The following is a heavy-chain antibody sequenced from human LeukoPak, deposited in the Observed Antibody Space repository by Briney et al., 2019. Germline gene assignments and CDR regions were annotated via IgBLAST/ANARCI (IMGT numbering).Heavy chain of an antibody. CDR1: GGSFSGYY. Sequence: PSETLSLTCAVYGGSFSGYYWSWIRQPPGKGLEWIGEINHSGSTNYNPSLKSRVTISVDTSKNQFSLKLSSVTAADTAVYYCAGSVDTAMVTFFDYWGQGTLVTVSS. CDR2: INHSGST. D-gene: IGHD5-18*01. V-gene: IGHV4-34*01. J-gene: IGHJ4*02. CDR3: AGSVDTAMVTFFDY.